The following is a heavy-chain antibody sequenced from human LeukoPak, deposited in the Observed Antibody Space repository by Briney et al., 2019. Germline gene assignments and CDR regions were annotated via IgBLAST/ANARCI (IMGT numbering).Heavy chain of an antibody. V-gene: IGHV3-23*01. Sequence: GGSLRLSCAVSGLTFSRYAMSWVRQAPGKGLEWVSAIRESGSGTYYADSVKGRFTISRDNSKDTLSLQMNSLRAEDTAVYYCAKDIAQGYTFGSIEQDYWGQGTLVTVSS. D-gene: IGHD5-18*01. J-gene: IGHJ4*02. CDR3: AKDIAQGYTFGSIEQDY. CDR1: GLTFSRYA. CDR2: IRESGSGT.